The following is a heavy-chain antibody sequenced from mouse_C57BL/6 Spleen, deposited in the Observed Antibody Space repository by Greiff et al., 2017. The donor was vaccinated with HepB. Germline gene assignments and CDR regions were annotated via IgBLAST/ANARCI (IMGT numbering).Heavy chain of an antibody. CDR3: ARSFLNYYGSYDY. J-gene: IGHJ2*01. CDR2: IYPGSGNT. V-gene: IGHV1-76*01. Sequence: QVHVKQSGAELVRPGASVKLSCKASGYTFTDYYINWVKQRPGQGLEWIARIYPGSGNTYYNEKFKGKATLTAEKSSSTAYMQLSSLTSEDSAVYFCARSFLNYYGSYDYWGQGTTLTVSS. D-gene: IGHD1-1*01. CDR1: GYTFTDYY.